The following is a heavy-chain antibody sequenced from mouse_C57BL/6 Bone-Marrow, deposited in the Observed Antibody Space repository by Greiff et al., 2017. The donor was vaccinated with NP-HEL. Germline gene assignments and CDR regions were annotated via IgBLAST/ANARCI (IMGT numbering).Heavy chain of an antibody. V-gene: IGHV1-19*01. CDR1: GYTFTDYY. Sequence: EVQLQQSGPVLVKPGASVKMSCKASGYTFTDYYMNWVKQSPGKSLEWIGVINPYNGGTSYNQKFKGKATLTVDKSSSTAYMELNSLTSEDSAVYYCARFSSGYVAYYFDYWGQGTTLTVSS. CDR3: ARFSSGYVAYYFDY. D-gene: IGHD3-2*02. J-gene: IGHJ2*01. CDR2: INPYNGGT.